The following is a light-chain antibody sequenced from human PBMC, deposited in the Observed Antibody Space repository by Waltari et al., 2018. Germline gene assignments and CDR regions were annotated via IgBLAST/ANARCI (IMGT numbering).Light chain of an antibody. CDR1: SSDIGASNL. V-gene: IGLV2-23*02. Sequence: QSALTQPASVSGSPGQSTTISCTGTSSDIGASNLISWYQQHPGKAPTLMIYEVNKRPSGVSNRFSGSKSDNTASLTISGLQAEDEADYYCCSYAGRSTLVFGGGTNLTVL. CDR2: EVN. J-gene: IGLJ3*02. CDR3: CSYAGRSTLV.